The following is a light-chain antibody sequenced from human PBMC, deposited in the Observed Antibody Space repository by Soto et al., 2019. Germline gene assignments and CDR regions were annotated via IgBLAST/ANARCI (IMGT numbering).Light chain of an antibody. Sequence: EIVMTQSPGTLSVSPGERVTLSCRANRNIISNLAWYQQKPGQAPRLLIFFASTRATGVPDRFSGSGSGTDFTLTISSLQPEDFAVYYCQQDYNLPWTFGQGTKVDIK. V-gene: IGKV3-15*01. CDR3: QQDYNLPWT. J-gene: IGKJ1*01. CDR1: RNIISN. CDR2: FAS.